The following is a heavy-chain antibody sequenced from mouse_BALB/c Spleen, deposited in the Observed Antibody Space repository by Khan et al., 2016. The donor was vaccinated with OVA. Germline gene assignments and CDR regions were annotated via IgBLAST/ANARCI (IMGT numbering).Heavy chain of an antibody. CDR3: ARASGFWYFDV. D-gene: IGHD2-2*01. Sequence: EVQLQESGPGLVKPSQTVFLTCSVTGISITTGNYRWSWIRQFPGNKLEWLGFIFYSGSFTYNPSLTSRPTITRDTSKNQFFLEMNSLTAEDTATYYCARASGFWYFDVWGAGTTVTVSS. J-gene: IGHJ1*01. V-gene: IGHV3-5*02. CDR2: IFYSGSF. CDR1: GISITTGNYR.